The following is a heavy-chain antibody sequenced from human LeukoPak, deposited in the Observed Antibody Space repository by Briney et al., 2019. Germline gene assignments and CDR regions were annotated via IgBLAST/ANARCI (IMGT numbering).Heavy chain of an antibody. CDR3: AREVGSSSSWGFDP. CDR2: IWYDGSSK. V-gene: IGHV3-33*01. D-gene: IGHD6-6*01. J-gene: IGHJ5*02. Sequence: PGRSLRLSCAASGFTFSSHGMHWVRQAPGKGLEWVAVIWYDGSSKYYADSVKGRFTISRDNSKSTLYLQVNSLRAEDTAVYYCAREVGSSSSWGFDPWGQGTLVTVSS. CDR1: GFTFSSHG.